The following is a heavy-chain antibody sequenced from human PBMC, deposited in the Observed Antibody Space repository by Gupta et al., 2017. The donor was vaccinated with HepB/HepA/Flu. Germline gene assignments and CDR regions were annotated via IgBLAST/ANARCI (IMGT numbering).Heavy chain of an antibody. CDR2: IYWNDDK. D-gene: IGHD4-17*01. CDR3: AHFDYGGNSFYY. J-gene: IGHJ4*02. V-gene: IGHV2-5*01. CDR1: GFSLSTSGVG. Sequence: QITLKESGPTLVKPTQTLTLTCTFSGFSLSTSGVGVGWIRQPPGTALEWLGLIYWNDDKRYSPSLKSRLTITKDTSKNQVVLTMTNMDPVDTATDYCAHFDYGGNSFYYWGQGTLVTVSS.